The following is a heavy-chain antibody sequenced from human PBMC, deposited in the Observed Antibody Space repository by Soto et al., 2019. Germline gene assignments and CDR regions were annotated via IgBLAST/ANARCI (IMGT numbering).Heavy chain of an antibody. CDR2: IWYDGSNK. J-gene: IGHJ6*03. V-gene: IGHV3-33*01. Sequence: AGGSLRLSCAASGFTFSSYGMHWVRQAPGKGLEWVAVIWYDGSNKYYADSVKGRFTISRDNSKNTLYLQMNSLRAEDTAVYYCARGLIYYYYYMDVWGKGTTVTVSS. CDR1: GFTFSSYG. CDR3: ARGLIYYYYYMDV. D-gene: IGHD2-8*01.